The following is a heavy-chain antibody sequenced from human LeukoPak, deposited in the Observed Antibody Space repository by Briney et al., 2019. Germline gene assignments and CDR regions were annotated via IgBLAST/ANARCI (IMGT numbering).Heavy chain of an antibody. CDR1: GFTLSSFT. D-gene: IGHD3-3*01. CDR3: ARGSRDLLEWLLRGYYMDV. CDR2: ISNDGINK. J-gene: IGHJ6*03. Sequence: GGSLRLSCAASGFTLSSFTMHWVRQAPGKGLEWVALISNDGINKYYADSVKGRFTISRDNAKNSLYLQMNSLRAEDTAVYYCARGSRDLLEWLLRGYYMDVWGKGTTVTVSS. V-gene: IGHV3-30-3*01.